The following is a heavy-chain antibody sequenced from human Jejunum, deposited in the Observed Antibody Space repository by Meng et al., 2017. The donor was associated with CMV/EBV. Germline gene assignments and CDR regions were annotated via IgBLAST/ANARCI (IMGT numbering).Heavy chain of an antibody. CDR1: GFRCSNYV. CDR3: AKEDCTITSCYFDS. D-gene: IGHD2-2*01. J-gene: IGHJ5*01. Sequence: ACGFRCSNYVMSGVRQAPGKGLEWVSAISGSDGRKYYAESVKGRFTISRDDSNNTLFLRMDPLRVEDTAIYYCAKEDCTITSCYFDSWGQGTLVTVSS. V-gene: IGHV3-23*01. CDR2: ISGSDGRK.